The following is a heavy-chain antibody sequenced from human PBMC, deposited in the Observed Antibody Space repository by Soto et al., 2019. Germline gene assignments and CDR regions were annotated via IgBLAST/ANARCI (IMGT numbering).Heavy chain of an antibody. D-gene: IGHD6-19*01. Sequence: QVQLQESGPGLVKPSETLSLTCTVSGGSISSYYWSWIRQPPGKGLEWIGYIYYSGSTNYNPSLKSRVTISVDTSNNQFSLKLSFVTAADTSVYYCARLPEPIQGIAVAPFDYWGQGTLVTVSS. CDR3: ARLPEPIQGIAVAPFDY. V-gene: IGHV4-59*08. CDR1: GGSISSYY. CDR2: IYYSGST. J-gene: IGHJ4*02.